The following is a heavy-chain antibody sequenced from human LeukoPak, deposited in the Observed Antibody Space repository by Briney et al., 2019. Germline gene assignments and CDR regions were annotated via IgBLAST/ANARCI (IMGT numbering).Heavy chain of an antibody. J-gene: IGHJ4*02. CDR3: AKDEWSAWPARHFDY. V-gene: IGHV3-23*01. CDR2: ISGSGGST. Sequence: PGGSLRLSCAASGFTFSDYYMSWIRQAPGKGLEWVSAISGSGGSTYYADSVKGRFTISRDNSKNTLYLQMNSLRAEDTAVNYCAKDEWSAWPARHFDYWGQGTLVTVSS. CDR1: GFTFSDYY. D-gene: IGHD3-3*01.